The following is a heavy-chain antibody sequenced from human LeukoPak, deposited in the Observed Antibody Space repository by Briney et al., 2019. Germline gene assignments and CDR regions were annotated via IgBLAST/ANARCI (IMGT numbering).Heavy chain of an antibody. V-gene: IGHV3-33*01. CDR3: ARISCTGNSCRPYSYYDMDV. Sequence: GGSLRLSCAASGFTFNTFGVNWVRQSPGKGLEWVAVIWYDGSNKYYADSVKGRFTVSRDNSKSTLYLQLNSLRVEDTAVYYCARISCTGNSCRPYSYYDMDVWGQGTTVTVSS. J-gene: IGHJ6*02. CDR2: IWYDGSNK. CDR1: GFTFNTFG. D-gene: IGHD2-15*01.